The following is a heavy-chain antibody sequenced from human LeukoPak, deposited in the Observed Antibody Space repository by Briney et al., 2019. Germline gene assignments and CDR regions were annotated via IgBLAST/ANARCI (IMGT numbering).Heavy chain of an antibody. D-gene: IGHD3-10*01. V-gene: IGHV3-21*01. CDR2: ITATSRHI. Sequence: PGGSLRLSCAAPGVTFSGYSVNWVRQAPGKGLEWVSAITATSRHIYYADSVKGRFTISRDNSKNTLYLQMNSLRAEDTAVYYCAKNRVSLWFGEFDYWGQGTLVTVSS. J-gene: IGHJ4*02. CDR3: AKNRVSLWFGEFDY. CDR1: GVTFSGYS.